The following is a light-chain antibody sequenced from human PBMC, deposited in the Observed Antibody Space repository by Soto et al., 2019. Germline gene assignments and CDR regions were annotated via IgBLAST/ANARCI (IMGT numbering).Light chain of an antibody. V-gene: IGLV2-14*01. CDR1: SHDIGAYDY. CDR3: SSFTTNRIYG. Sequence: QSALAQPTSVSGSPGQASTISCTGNSHDIGAYDYVSWYQQHPGKAPRLLIHGVRIRPSGIPSRFSASKSGLTASLTISGLQAEDEADYYCSSFTTNRIYGFGPGTKVTVL. CDR2: GVR. J-gene: IGLJ1*01.